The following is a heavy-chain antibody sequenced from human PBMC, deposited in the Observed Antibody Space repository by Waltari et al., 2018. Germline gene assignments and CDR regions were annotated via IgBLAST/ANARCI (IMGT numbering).Heavy chain of an antibody. CDR2: IGYDGYTK. J-gene: IGHJ5*02. CDR3: AKGPDSSHYFSNWLDP. D-gene: IGHD3-22*01. CDR1: GFNFNNHG. V-gene: IGHV3-30*02. Sequence: QAQLVESGGGVVQPGGSLRISCAASGFNFNNHGMHWVRQAPGKGPEWVAFIGYDGYTKHYADSVKGRFTISRDNSKNTLYLQLSGLSREDTAVYSCAKGPDSSHYFSNWLDPWGQGTLVTVSS.